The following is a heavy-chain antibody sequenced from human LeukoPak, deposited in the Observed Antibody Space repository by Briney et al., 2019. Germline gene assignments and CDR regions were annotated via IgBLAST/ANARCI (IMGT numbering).Heavy chain of an antibody. CDR1: GFTSSSYG. CDR3: AALLRGSPLY. Sequence: GGSLRLSCAASGFTSSSYGMHWVRQAPCKGLEWVAFIRYDGSNKYYADSVKGRFTISRDNSKNTLYLQMNSLRAEDTAVYYCAALLRGSPLYWGQGTLVTVSS. CDR2: IRYDGSNK. J-gene: IGHJ4*02. D-gene: IGHD3-16*01. V-gene: IGHV3-30*02.